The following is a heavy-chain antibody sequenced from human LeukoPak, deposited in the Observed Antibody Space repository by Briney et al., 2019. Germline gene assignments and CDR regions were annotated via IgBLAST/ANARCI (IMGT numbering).Heavy chain of an antibody. CDR1: GGSISSSSYY. Sequence: PSETLSLTCTVSGGSISSSSYYWGWIRQPPGKGLEWIGNIYYSGSTYYNPSLKSRVTISVDTSKYQFSLKLSSVTAADTAVYYCARRSGSYVYWGQGTLVTVSS. CDR3: ARRSGSYVY. D-gene: IGHD1-26*01. J-gene: IGHJ4*02. CDR2: IYYSGST. V-gene: IGHV4-39*01.